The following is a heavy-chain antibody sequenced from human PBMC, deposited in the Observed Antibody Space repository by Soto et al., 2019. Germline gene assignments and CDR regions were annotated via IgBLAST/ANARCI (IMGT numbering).Heavy chain of an antibody. V-gene: IGHV4-31*03. D-gene: IGHD6-13*01. CDR3: ARSPGAAGHTWHYFDY. J-gene: IGHJ4*02. Sequence: SETLSLTCTVSGGSISSGVYYWSGIRPHPGKGLEWIGYIYYSGSTYYNPSLKSRVTISVDTSKNQFSLKLSSVTAADTAVYYCARSPGAAGHTWHYFDYWGQGTLVTVSS. CDR1: GGSISSGVYY. CDR2: IYYSGST.